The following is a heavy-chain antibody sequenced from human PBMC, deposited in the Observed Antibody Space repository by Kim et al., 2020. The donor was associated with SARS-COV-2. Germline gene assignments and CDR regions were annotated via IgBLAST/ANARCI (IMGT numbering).Heavy chain of an antibody. CDR2: ISTSSSQT. V-gene: IGHV3-11*06. J-gene: IGHJ5*02. D-gene: IGHD3-10*01. Sequence: GGSLRLSCAASGFTFSDYNMSWIRQAPGKGLEWVSYISTSSSQTKYADSVKGRFTISRDNAKNSLYLQMNTLRAEDTAVYYCARVFRSGSPIDPWGQGTLVTVST. CDR3: ARVFRSGSPIDP. CDR1: GFTFSDYN.